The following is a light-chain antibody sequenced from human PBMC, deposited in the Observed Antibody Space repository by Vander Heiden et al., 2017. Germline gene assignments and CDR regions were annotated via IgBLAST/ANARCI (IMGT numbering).Light chain of an antibody. Sequence: QSVLTQPPSVSGAPGQRVTISCTGSSSNIGAGYDVDWYQQHPGTAPKLLIYGNSNRPSGVPDRFSGSKSGTSASLAITGLQAEDEADYYCQSYDSSLSALYVFGTGTKVTVL. CDR2: GNS. CDR1: SSNIGAGYD. J-gene: IGLJ1*01. CDR3: QSYDSSLSALYV. V-gene: IGLV1-40*01.